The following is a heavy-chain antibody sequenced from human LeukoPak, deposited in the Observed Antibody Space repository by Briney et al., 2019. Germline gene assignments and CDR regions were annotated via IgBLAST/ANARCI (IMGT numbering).Heavy chain of an antibody. D-gene: IGHD2-15*01. CDR3: ARTLQDIVAQRGDHYYYMDV. V-gene: IGHV1-46*01. CDR2: INPSGGST. J-gene: IGHJ6*03. Sequence: ASVKVSCKASGYTFTSYYMHWVRQAPGQGLEWMGIINPSGGSTSYAQKFQGRVTMPRDMSTSTVYMELSSLRSEDTAVYYCARTLQDIVAQRGDHYYYMDVWGKGTTVTVSS. CDR1: GYTFTSYY.